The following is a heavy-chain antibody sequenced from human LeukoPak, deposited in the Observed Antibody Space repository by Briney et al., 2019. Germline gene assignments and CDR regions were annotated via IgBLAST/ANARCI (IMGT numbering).Heavy chain of an antibody. Sequence: PSETLSLTCAVYGGSFSGYHWSWIRQPPGKGLEWIEEINHSGSTNYNPSLKSRVTISVDTSKNQFSLKLSSVTAAGTAVYYCARGNYDYFDYWGQGTLVTVSS. J-gene: IGHJ4*02. CDR3: ARGNYDYFDY. D-gene: IGHD1-7*01. V-gene: IGHV4-34*01. CDR1: GGSFSGYH. CDR2: INHSGST.